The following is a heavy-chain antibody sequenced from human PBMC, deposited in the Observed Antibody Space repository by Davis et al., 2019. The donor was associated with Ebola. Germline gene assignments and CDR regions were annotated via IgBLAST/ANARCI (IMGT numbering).Heavy chain of an antibody. CDR2: INPSGGST. CDR3: ARAEIEQWLPPLGVWFDP. D-gene: IGHD6-19*01. CDR1: GYTFTSYY. J-gene: IGHJ5*02. V-gene: IGHV1-46*01. Sequence: ASVKVSCKASGYTFTSYYMHWARQAPGQGLEWMGIINPSGGSTTYAQKFQGRVTITADKSTSTAYMELSSLRSEDTAVYYCARAEIEQWLPPLGVWFDPWGQGTLVTVSS.